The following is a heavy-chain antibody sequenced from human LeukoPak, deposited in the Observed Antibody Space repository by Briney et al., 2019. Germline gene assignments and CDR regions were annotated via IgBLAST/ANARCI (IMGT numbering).Heavy chain of an antibody. D-gene: IGHD6-13*01. CDR2: IWYDGGNK. CDR3: ARPGEIAAPGNPDY. J-gene: IGHJ4*02. Sequence: GGSLRLSCAASGFTFSSFGMHWVRQAPGKGLEWVAVIWYDGGNKYYADSVKGRFTISRGNSKNTLYLQLNSLRVEDTAVYYCARPGEIAAPGNPDYWGQGTLVTVSS. CDR1: GFTFSSFG. V-gene: IGHV3-33*01.